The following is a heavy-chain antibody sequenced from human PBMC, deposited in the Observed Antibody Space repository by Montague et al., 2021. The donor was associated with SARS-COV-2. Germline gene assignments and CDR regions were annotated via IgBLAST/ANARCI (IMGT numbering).Heavy chain of an antibody. Sequence: TLSLTCTVSGGSISSGGYYWSWIRQPPGKGLEWVGYIYYSGSTYYNPSLKSRVTISVDTSKHQFSLKLSSVTAADTAVYYCARAYITMIVGVSAFDIWGQGTMVTVSS. CDR1: GGSISSGGYY. D-gene: IGHD3-22*01. V-gene: IGHV4-31*03. CDR2: IYYSGST. J-gene: IGHJ3*02. CDR3: ARAYITMIVGVSAFDI.